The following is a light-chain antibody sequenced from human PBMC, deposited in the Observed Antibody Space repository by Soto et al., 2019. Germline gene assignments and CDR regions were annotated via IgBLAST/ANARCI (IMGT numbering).Light chain of an antibody. Sequence: IQLTQSPSSLSASVGDRVTITCRASPGISSYLAWYQQKPGKAPKLLIYAASTLQSGVPSRFSGSGSVTDFTLTISSLQPEDFATYYCQQLNSYPRTFGQGTKLESK. CDR2: AAS. CDR3: QQLNSYPRT. V-gene: IGKV1-9*01. CDR1: PGISSY. J-gene: IGKJ2*01.